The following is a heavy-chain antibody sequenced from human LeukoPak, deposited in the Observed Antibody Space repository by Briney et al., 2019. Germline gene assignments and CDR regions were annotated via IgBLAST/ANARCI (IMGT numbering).Heavy chain of an antibody. CDR3: ARGLGFGEPRFDP. V-gene: IGHV4-39*01. D-gene: IGHD3-10*01. CDR1: GGSVSSNNYY. CDR2: IYYSGTT. J-gene: IGHJ5*02. Sequence: SETLSLTCTVSGGSVSSNNYYWGWIRQPPGKGLEWTASIYYSGTTYYNPPLMGRVTISVDTSKNQFSLNLYSVTAADTAVYFCARGLGFGEPRFDPWGQGTLVTVSS.